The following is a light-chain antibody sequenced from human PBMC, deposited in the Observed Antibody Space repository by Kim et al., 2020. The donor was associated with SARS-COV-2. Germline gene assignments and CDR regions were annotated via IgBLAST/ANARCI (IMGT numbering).Light chain of an antibody. CDR3: ATWDDSLNAVL. J-gene: IGLJ2*01. Sequence: GQWITISGSGKSSDIGSNTVNWCQQLPGTAPKLLIYANDQRPSGVPDRFSGAKSGTSASLAISGLQSDDEADYYCATWDDSLNAVLFGGGTQLTVL. V-gene: IGLV1-44*01. CDR2: AND. CDR1: SSDIGSNT.